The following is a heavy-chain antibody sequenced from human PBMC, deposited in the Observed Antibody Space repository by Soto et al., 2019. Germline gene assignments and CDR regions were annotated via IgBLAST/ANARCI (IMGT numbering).Heavy chain of an antibody. CDR3: ASPVRFLEWPPRYYGMEV. D-gene: IGHD3-3*01. J-gene: IGHJ6*02. Sequence: SVKVSCKASGGTFSSYAISWVRQAPGQGLEWMGGIIPIFGTANYAQKFQGRVTITADESTSTAYMELSSLRSEDTAVYYCASPVRFLEWPPRYYGMEVWGQGTTVTVSS. CDR2: IIPIFGTA. CDR1: GGTFSSYA. V-gene: IGHV1-69*13.